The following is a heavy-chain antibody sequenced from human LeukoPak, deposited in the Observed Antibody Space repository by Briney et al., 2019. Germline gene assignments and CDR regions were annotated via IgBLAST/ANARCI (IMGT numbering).Heavy chain of an antibody. D-gene: IGHD3-22*01. J-gene: IGHJ4*02. Sequence: SVKVSCKASGGTFSSYAISWVRQAPGQGLEWMGGIIPIFGTANYAQKFQGRVTITADESTSTAYMELSSLRSEDTAAYYCARGEGAYYYDSSGYYWGQGTLVTVSS. CDR2: IIPIFGTA. V-gene: IGHV1-69*13. CDR3: ARGEGAYYYDSSGYY. CDR1: GGTFSSYA.